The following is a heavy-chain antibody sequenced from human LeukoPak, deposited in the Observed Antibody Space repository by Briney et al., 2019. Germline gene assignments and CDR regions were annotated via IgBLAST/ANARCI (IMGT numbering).Heavy chain of an antibody. V-gene: IGHV3-7*01. CDR1: RFTFSNYW. Sequence: GGSLRLSCAAYRFTFSNYWMSWVRQAPGEGLEWVANINQDGSDEYYVDSVKGRFTISRDNAKNSLYLQMNSLRAEDTAVYYCARGQGAFDIWGQGTMVTVSS. CDR2: INQDGSDE. CDR3: ARGQGAFDI. J-gene: IGHJ3*02.